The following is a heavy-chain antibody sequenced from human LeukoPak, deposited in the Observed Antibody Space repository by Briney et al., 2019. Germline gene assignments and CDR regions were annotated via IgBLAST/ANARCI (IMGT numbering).Heavy chain of an antibody. CDR3: ARDLGYGSSWFDP. CDR1: GFTFSSYG. J-gene: IGHJ5*02. D-gene: IGHD5-12*01. Sequence: PGGSLRLSCAASGFTFSSYGMHWVRQAPGKGLEWVAVIWSDGGNKYYADSVKGRFTISRDNSKNTLYVQMNSLRAEDTAVYYCARDLGYGSSWFDPWGQGTQVTVSS. CDR2: IWSDGGNK. V-gene: IGHV3-33*01.